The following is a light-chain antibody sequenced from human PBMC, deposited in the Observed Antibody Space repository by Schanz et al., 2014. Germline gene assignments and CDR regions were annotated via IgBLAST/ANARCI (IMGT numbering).Light chain of an antibody. CDR2: SNN. J-gene: IGLJ3*02. CDR3: QSYDSSLSAWV. Sequence: QSVLTQPPSASGTPGQRVTISCSGSSSNIGSNTVNWYQQLPGTAPKLLIYSNNQRPSGVPDRFSGSKSGTSASLAITGLQGEDEADYYCQSYDSSLSAWVFGGGTKLTVL. CDR1: SSNIGSNT. V-gene: IGLV1-44*01.